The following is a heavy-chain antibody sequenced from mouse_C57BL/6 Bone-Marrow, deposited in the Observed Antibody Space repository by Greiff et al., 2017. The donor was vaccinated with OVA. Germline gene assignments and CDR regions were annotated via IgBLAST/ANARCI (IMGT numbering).Heavy chain of an antibody. J-gene: IGHJ2*01. CDR2: FYPGSGSI. Sequence: QVQLQQSGAELVKPGASVKLSCKASGYTFTEYTIHWVQQRSGQGLEWIGLFYPGSGSIKYNEKFKDKATLTSAKSSSPVYMELSRLTSEDSAVYGCARHERGYRSYYFDYWGQGTTLTVTS. V-gene: IGHV1-62-2*01. CDR1: GYTFTEYT. CDR3: ARHERGYRSYYFDY.